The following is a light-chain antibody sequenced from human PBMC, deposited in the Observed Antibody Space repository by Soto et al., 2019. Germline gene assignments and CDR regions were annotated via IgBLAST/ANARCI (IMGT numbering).Light chain of an antibody. CDR1: QSVFNNH. V-gene: IGKV3-20*01. Sequence: EIALTQSPGTLSLSPGDRATLSCRASQSVFNNHIGWYQQKPGQAPRRLIFGASFMATGIPDRFSGNGSGADYTLTISRLEPEGFAVYYCQVYGPSPPITFGQGTDWRL. CDR2: GAS. CDR3: QVYGPSPPIT. J-gene: IGKJ5*01.